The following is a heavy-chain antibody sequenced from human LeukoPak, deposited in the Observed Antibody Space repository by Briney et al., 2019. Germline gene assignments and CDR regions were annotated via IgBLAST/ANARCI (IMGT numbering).Heavy chain of an antibody. D-gene: IGHD4-17*01. CDR3: ARDIYGVYGGLFDY. Sequence: PGGSLRLSCAASGFTFSSYEMNWVRQAPGKGLEWVSYISSSGSTIYYADSVKGRFTISRDNAKNSLYLQMNSLRAEDTAVYYCARDIYGVYGGLFDYWGQGTLVTVSS. CDR2: ISSSGSTI. CDR1: GFTFSSYE. J-gene: IGHJ4*02. V-gene: IGHV3-48*03.